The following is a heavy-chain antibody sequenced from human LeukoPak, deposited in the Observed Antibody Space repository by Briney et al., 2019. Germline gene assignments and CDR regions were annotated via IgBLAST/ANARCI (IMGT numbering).Heavy chain of an antibody. J-gene: IGHJ4*02. CDR3: ARGRGSVDY. CDR1: GFTFSSYA. D-gene: IGHD3-10*01. CDR2: ISYDGSNK. Sequence: SGGSLRLSCAASGFTFSSYAMHWVRQAPGKGLEWVAVISYDGSNKYYADSVKGRFTISRDNAKNSLYLQMNSLRAEDTAVYYCARGRGSVDYWGQGTLVTVSS. V-gene: IGHV3-30*04.